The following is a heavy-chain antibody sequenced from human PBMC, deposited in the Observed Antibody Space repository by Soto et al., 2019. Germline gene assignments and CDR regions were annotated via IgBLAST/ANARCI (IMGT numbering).Heavy chain of an antibody. V-gene: IGHV3-23*01. CDR1: GFTFNTFE. J-gene: IGHJ5*01. D-gene: IGHD3-16*01. CDR2: ISTDSSRA. Sequence: EVQLLESGGGLVQPGGSLRLSCAASGFTFNTFEMSWVRQAPGRGLEWVSFISTDSSRAYYADAVKGRFTISRDNSKHKLYLNMNSLTAEDAAVYACVKGGWLDFWGQGTLVTVSS. CDR3: VKGGWLDF.